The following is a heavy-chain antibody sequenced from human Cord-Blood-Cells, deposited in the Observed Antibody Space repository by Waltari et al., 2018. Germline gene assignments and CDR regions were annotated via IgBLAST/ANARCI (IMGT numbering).Heavy chain of an antibody. V-gene: IGHV3-30-3*01. Sequence: QVQLVESGGGVVQPGRSLRLSCAASGFTFSSYAMHWVRQAPGKGLKWVAVISYDGSNKYYADSVKGRFTISRDNSKNTLYLQMNSLRAEDTAVYYCATNAFDIWGQGTMVTVSS. CDR2: ISYDGSNK. J-gene: IGHJ3*02. CDR1: GFTFSSYA. CDR3: ATNAFDI.